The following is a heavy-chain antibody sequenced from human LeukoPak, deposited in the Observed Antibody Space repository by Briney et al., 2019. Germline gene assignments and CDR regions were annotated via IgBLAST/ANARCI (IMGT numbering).Heavy chain of an antibody. Sequence: ASVKVSCKASGYTFTSYGISWVRQAPGQGLEWMGWISAYNGNTNYAQKLQGRVTMTTDTSTSTAYMELRSLRSDDTAVYYCASSSGYDSGTEYYYYMDVWGKGTTVTISS. CDR2: ISAYNGNT. CDR3: ASSSGYDSGTEYYYYMDV. V-gene: IGHV1-18*01. D-gene: IGHD5-12*01. CDR1: GYTFTSYG. J-gene: IGHJ6*03.